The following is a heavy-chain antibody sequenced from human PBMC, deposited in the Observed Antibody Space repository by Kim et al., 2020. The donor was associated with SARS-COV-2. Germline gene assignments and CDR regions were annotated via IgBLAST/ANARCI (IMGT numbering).Heavy chain of an antibody. V-gene: IGHV4-39*01. D-gene: IGHD3-22*01. Sequence: SDTLSLTCTVSGGSISSSFNYWGWIRQPPGKGLEWIGSVYHSGSTYDSPSLKSRVTVSVDTSKNQFSLRVTSVTAADTAVYFCARLPHDSSGYVDCWGQGILVTVSS. J-gene: IGHJ4*02. CDR3: ARLPHDSSGYVDC. CDR2: VYHSGST. CDR1: GGSISSSFNY.